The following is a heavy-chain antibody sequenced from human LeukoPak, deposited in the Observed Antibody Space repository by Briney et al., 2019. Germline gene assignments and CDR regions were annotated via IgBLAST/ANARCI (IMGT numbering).Heavy chain of an antibody. J-gene: IGHJ4*02. D-gene: IGHD3-10*01. CDR1: GYTFTGYY. CDR3: ARERPGDYYGSGEPYFDY. V-gene: IGHV1-2*02. CDR2: INPNSGGT. Sequence: ASVKVSCKASGYTFTGYYMHWVRQAPGQGLEWMGWINPNSGGTNYAQKFQGRVTMTRDTSISTAYMELSRLRSDDTAVYYCARERPGDYYGSGEPYFDYWGQGTLVTVSS.